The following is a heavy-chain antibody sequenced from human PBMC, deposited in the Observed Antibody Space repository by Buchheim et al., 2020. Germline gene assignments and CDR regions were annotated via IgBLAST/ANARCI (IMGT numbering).Heavy chain of an antibody. D-gene: IGHD3-9*01. V-gene: IGHV3-7*01. Sequence: EVQLVESGGGLVQPGGSLRLSCAASGFTLSSYWMSWVRQAPGKGLGWVANIKQDGREKYYVDSVKGRFTISRDNAKNSLYLQMNSLRAEDTAVYYCARVIFDWLSFDYWGQGTL. CDR1: GFTLSSYW. CDR2: IKQDGREK. CDR3: ARVIFDWLSFDY. J-gene: IGHJ4*02.